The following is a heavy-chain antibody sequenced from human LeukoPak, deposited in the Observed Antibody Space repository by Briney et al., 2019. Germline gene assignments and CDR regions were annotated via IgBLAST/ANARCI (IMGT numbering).Heavy chain of an antibody. CDR2: IYHSGST. V-gene: IGHV4-38-2*02. D-gene: IGHD5-18*01. J-gene: IGHJ3*02. CDR1: GYSISSGYY. CDR3: ARVYVHSYGLGGAFDI. Sequence: SETLSLTCTVSGYSISSGYYWGWIRQPPGKGLEWIGSIYHSGSTYYNPSLKSRVTISVDTSKNQFSLKLSSVTAADTAVYYCARVYVHSYGLGGAFDIWGQGTMVTVSS.